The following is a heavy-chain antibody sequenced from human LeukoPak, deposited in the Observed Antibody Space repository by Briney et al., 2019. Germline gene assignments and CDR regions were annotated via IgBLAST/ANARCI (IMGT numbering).Heavy chain of an antibody. D-gene: IGHD4-17*01. CDR3: ATTVTQEYYYHYGLDV. J-gene: IGHJ6*02. CDR1: GYTFANFD. Sequence: ASVKVSCKASGYTFANFDINWVRQATGQGLEWMGWINPNNGNTGYAQKFQGRVTLTRDTSISTAYMEVSSLRSEDTAVYYCATTVTQEYYYHYGLDVWGHGTTVTVSS. V-gene: IGHV1-8*01. CDR2: INPNNGNT.